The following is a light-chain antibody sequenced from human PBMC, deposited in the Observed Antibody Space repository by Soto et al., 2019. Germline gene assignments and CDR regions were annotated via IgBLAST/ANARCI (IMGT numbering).Light chain of an antibody. CDR3: QQYDSSPLT. CDR2: DSS. Sequence: EIVLTQSPDTLSLSPGESATLSCRASQSVDSNYVAWYQQQPGQAPRVLIYDSSIRATGIPDRFSGRGSGTDFTLTISRLEPEDSAVYYCQQYDSSPLTFGGGTKVDTK. V-gene: IGKV3-20*01. J-gene: IGKJ4*01. CDR1: QSVDSNY.